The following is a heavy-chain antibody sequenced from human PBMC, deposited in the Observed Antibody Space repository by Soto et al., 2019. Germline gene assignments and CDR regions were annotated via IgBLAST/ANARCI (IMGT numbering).Heavy chain of an antibody. J-gene: IGHJ4*02. V-gene: IGHV3-23*05. Sequence: DVHLSESGGGLVLPGGSLRLSCAASGFNFRTYAMIWSRQAPGKGLEWVSTINYSGITLYYADSGRGRFTISRDNSRDSLSLQMDSLSPEDTGVYFCAQRISAPLRYFDNWGQGTLVTVSS. CDR2: INYSGITL. CDR3: AQRISAPLRYFDN. CDR1: GFNFRTYA.